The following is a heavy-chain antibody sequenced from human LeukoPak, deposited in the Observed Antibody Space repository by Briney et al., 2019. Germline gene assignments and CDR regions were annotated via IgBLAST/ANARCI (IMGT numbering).Heavy chain of an antibody. V-gene: IGHV4-34*01. J-gene: IGHJ6*02. Sequence: PSETLSLTCAVYGGSFSGYYWSWIRQPPGKGLEWIGEINHSGSTNYNPSLKSRVTISVDTSKNQFSLKLSSVTAADTAVYYCARDIQYGMDVWGQGTTVTVSS. CDR2: INHSGST. CDR3: ARDIQYGMDV. CDR1: GGSFSGYY.